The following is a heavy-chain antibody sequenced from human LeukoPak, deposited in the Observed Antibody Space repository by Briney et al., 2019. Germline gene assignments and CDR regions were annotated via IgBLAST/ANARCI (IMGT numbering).Heavy chain of an antibody. D-gene: IGHD6-13*01. Sequence: PGRSLRLSCAASGFIFSCYGMHWVRQAPGRGLEWVAVIWYDGNDKYHADSVKGRFTISRDNSKNTLYLQMNGLRAEDTAVYYCASDSRFEPNSNSWHANRATYYFDYWGQGTLVTVSS. J-gene: IGHJ4*02. CDR3: ASDSRFEPNSNSWHANRATYYFDY. CDR2: IWYDGNDK. V-gene: IGHV3-33*01. CDR1: GFIFSCYG.